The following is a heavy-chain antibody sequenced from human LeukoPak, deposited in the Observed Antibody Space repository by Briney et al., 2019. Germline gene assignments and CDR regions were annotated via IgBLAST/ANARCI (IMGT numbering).Heavy chain of an antibody. J-gene: IGHJ4*02. V-gene: IGHV4-34*01. Sequence: KPSETLSLTCAVYGGSFSGYYWSWIRQPPGKGLEWIGEINHSGGTNYNPSLKSRVTISVDTSKNQFSLKLSSVTAADTAVYYCARASRRYYYDSSGYYSDPKTLDYWGQGTLVTVSS. CDR3: ARASRRYYYDSSGYYSDPKTLDY. D-gene: IGHD3-22*01. CDR2: INHSGGT. CDR1: GGSFSGYY.